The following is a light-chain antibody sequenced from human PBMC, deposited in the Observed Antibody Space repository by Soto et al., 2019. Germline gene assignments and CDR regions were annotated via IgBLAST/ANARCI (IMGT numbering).Light chain of an antibody. CDR3: CSYAGSGWV. J-gene: IGLJ3*02. V-gene: IGLV2-23*02. Sequence: QSALTQPASVSGSPGQSITISCTGTSSDVGSYNLVSWFQQHPGKTPKLMIYEVSNRPSGVSNRFSGSKSGNTASLTISRLQAEDEADYYCCSYAGSGWVFGGGTQLTVL. CDR2: EVS. CDR1: SSDVGSYNL.